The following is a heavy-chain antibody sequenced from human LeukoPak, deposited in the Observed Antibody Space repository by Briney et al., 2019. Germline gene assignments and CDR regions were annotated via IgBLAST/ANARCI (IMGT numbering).Heavy chain of an antibody. CDR3: AKDRSIAAAGRNYYYGMDV. CDR1: GFTFSSYA. CDR2: ISGSGGST. J-gene: IGHJ6*04. D-gene: IGHD6-13*01. Sequence: GGSLRLSCAASGFTFSSYAMSWVRQAPGKGLEWVSAISGSGGSTYYADSVKGRFTISRDNPKNTLYLQMNSLRAEDTAVYYCAKDRSIAAAGRNYYYGMDVWGKGTTVTVSS. V-gene: IGHV3-23*01.